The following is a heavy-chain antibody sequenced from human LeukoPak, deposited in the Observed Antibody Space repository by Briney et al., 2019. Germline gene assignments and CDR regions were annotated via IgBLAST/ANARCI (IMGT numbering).Heavy chain of an antibody. D-gene: IGHD2-2*01. CDR1: GYTFTGYY. Sequence: ASVKVSCKASGYTFTGYYMHWVRQAPGQGLEWMGWFNPNSGGTNYAQKFQGRVTMTRDTSISTAYMELSRLRSDDTAVYYCARVGYCSSTSCYPDYWGQGTLVTVSS. J-gene: IGHJ4*02. CDR3: ARVGYCSSTSCYPDY. V-gene: IGHV1-2*02. CDR2: FNPNSGGT.